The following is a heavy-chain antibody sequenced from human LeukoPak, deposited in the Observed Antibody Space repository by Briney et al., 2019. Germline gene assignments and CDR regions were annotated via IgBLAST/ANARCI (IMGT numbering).Heavy chain of an antibody. J-gene: IGHJ4*02. D-gene: IGHD6-13*01. Sequence: SETLSLTCTVSGGSISSSSYYWSWIRQPPGKGLEWIGEINHSGSTNYNPSLKSRVTISVDTSKNQFSLKLSSVTAADTAVYYCARGGIMAAAGLGHGYWGQGTLVTVSS. CDR2: INHSGST. CDR3: ARGGIMAAAGLGHGY. CDR1: GGSISSSSYY. V-gene: IGHV4-39*07.